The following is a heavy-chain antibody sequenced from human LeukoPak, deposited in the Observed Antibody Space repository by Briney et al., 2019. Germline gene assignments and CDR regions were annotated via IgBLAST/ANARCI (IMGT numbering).Heavy chain of an antibody. CDR1: GFTFSSYS. CDR2: ISSSSSYI. J-gene: IGHJ5*02. V-gene: IGHV3-21*01. CDR3: AREGAVLEWLFTFDP. Sequence: GGSLRLSCAASGFTFSSYSMNWVRQAPGKGLEWVSSISSSSSYIYYADSVEGRFTISRDNAKNSLYLQMNSLRAEDTAVYYCAREGAVLEWLFTFDPWGQGTLVTVSS. D-gene: IGHD3-3*02.